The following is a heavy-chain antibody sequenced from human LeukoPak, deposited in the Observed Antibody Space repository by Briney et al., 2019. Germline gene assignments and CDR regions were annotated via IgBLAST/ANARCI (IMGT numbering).Heavy chain of an antibody. CDR3: ARITMVRGVIITRGGYFDY. V-gene: IGHV1-8*01. Sequence: ASVKVSCKASGYTFTSYDINWVRQATGQGLEWMGWMNPNSGNTGYAQKFQGRVTMTRNTSISTAYMELSRLRSDDTAVYYCARITMVRGVIITRGGYFDYWGQGTLVTVSS. CDR2: MNPNSGNT. D-gene: IGHD3-10*01. CDR1: GYTFTSYD. J-gene: IGHJ4*02.